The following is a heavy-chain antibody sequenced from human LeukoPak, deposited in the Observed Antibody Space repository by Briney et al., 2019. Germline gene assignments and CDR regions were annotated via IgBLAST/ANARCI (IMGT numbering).Heavy chain of an antibody. J-gene: IGHJ3*02. V-gene: IGHV3-23*01. CDR1: GSTFSSYA. CDR3: AKGGSLWGAGYLNDAFDI. Sequence: GSLRLTCAASGSTFSSYAMSWVRQAPGEGLEWVSLISTSGGSTYYADSVKGQFTISRDNSKNTLYLQMNSLRAEDTAVYYCAKGGSLWGAGYLNDAFDIWGQGTKATVSS. CDR2: ISTSGGST. D-gene: IGHD3-16*01.